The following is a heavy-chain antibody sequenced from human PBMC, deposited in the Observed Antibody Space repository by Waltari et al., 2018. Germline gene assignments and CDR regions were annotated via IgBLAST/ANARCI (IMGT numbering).Heavy chain of an antibody. J-gene: IGHJ5*02. D-gene: IGHD3-16*01. CDR3: ARVGEVRFKGQRPYHNWFDP. CDR1: GVTSSSYT. Sequence: QVQLVQSGAEVKKPGSSVKVSCKASGVTSSSYTIDWVRPAPGQGLEWRGRISPFLGTPKTEQRFQGRVTITADKSTSTVYMELNSLRSDDTAVYYCARVGEVRFKGQRPYHNWFDPWGQGTLVTVSS. CDR2: ISPFLGTP. V-gene: IGHV1-69*06.